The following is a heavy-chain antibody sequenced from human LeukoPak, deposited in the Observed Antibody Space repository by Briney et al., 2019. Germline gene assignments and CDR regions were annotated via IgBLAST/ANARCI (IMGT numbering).Heavy chain of an antibody. Sequence: SETLSLTCTVSGGSISSYYWSWIRQPPGKGLEWIGYIYYSGSTNYNPSLKSRVTISVDTSKNQFSLKLSSVTAADTAVYYCASGIDRSSSRTFFDYWGQGTLVTVSS. CDR1: GGSISSYY. D-gene: IGHD6-6*01. CDR3: ASGIDRSSSRTFFDY. V-gene: IGHV4-59*01. CDR2: IYYSGST. J-gene: IGHJ4*02.